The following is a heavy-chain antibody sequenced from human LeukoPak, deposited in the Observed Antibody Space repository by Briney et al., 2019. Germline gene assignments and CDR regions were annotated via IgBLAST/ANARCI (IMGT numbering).Heavy chain of an antibody. D-gene: IGHD4-17*01. CDR3: AKDADDYVSYFDY. CDR1: GFTFSSHN. Sequence: GGSLRLSCAASGFTFSSHNMNWVRPAAMKGLEWVSSICTDGSYIYYADSVQGRFTISRDNAKNTLYLQMNSLRAEDTAVYYCAKDADDYVSYFDYWGQGTLVTVSS. CDR2: ICTDGSYI. V-gene: IGHV3-21*04. J-gene: IGHJ4*02.